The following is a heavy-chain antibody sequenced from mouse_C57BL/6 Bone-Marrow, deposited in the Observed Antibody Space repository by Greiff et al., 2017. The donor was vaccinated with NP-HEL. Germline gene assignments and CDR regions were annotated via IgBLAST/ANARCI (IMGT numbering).Heavy chain of an antibody. CDR1: GYSITSGYY. CDR3: ARERGPFAY. Sequence: EVQVVESGPGLVKPSQSLSLTCSVTGYSITSGYYWNWIRQFPGNKLEWMGYISYDGSNNYNPSLKNRISITRDTSKNQFFLKLNSVTTEDTATYYCARERGPFAYWGQGTLVTVSA. CDR2: ISYDGSN. J-gene: IGHJ3*01. V-gene: IGHV3-6*01.